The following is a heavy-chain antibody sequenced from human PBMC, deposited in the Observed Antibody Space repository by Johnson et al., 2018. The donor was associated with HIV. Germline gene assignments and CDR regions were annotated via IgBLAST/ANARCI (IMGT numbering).Heavy chain of an antibody. CDR2: IRYDGSNK. V-gene: IGHV3-33*08. CDR1: GFTFSSYA. D-gene: IGHD1-26*01. Sequence: QVQLVESGGGVVQPGRSLRLSCAASGFTFSSYAMHWVRQAPGKGLEWVAVIRYDGSNKYYADSVKGRFTISRDNSKNTLYLQMNSLRVEDTAVYYCAREGWALIWGQGTMVTVSS. CDR3: AREGWALI. J-gene: IGHJ3*02.